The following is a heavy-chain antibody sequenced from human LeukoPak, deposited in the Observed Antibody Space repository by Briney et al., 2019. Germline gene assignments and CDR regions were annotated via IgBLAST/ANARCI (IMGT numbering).Heavy chain of an antibody. CDR1: GFTFSDYY. CDR3: ARDLTYGDFDY. Sequence: GGSLRLSCAVTGFTFSDYYMSWIRQAPGKGLQWLSYISGSSNTIYYADSVKGRLTISRDNAKKSLYLQMNSLRAEDTAVYYCARDLTYGDFDYWGQGTLVTVSS. V-gene: IGHV3-11*04. D-gene: IGHD4-17*01. CDR2: ISGSSNTI. J-gene: IGHJ4*02.